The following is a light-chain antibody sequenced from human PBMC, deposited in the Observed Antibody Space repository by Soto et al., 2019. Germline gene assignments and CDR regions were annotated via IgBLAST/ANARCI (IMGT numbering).Light chain of an antibody. J-gene: IGKJ1*01. CDR2: DAS. Sequence: EIVLTQSPATLSLSPGERATLSCRASQSVGSYLAWYRHKPGQAPRLLIYDASNRATGIPARFSGSGSGTDFTLTISSLEPEDFAVYYCQQRSSWPRTFGLGTKVEIK. CDR3: QQRSSWPRT. V-gene: IGKV3-11*01. CDR1: QSVGSY.